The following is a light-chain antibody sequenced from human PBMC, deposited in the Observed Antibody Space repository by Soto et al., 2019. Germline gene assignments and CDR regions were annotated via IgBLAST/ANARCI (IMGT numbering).Light chain of an antibody. J-gene: IGLJ1*01. V-gene: IGLV2-18*02. CDR2: DVS. Sequence: QSALTQPPSVSGSPGQSVAISCTGTSSDVGSYNRVSWYQQPPGTAPKLMIYDVSNRPSGVPDRFSGSKSGNTASLTISGRQAEDAADYYCSSYTSSSTYVFGAGTKLTVL. CDR3: SSYTSSSTYV. CDR1: SSDVGSYNR.